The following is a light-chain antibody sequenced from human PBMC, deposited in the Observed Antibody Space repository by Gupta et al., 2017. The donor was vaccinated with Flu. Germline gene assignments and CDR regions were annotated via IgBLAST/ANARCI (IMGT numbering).Light chain of an antibody. V-gene: IGLV3-1*01. CDR2: QDS. J-gene: IGLJ3*02. Sequence: SYELTKLHTVAVSPGQTARITCSGEKLGDKYACLYQQKPGQSRVLVIYQDSKRPSGIPERFSGSNSGNTDTLTISGTQAMDEADYYCQAWDSSSGVFGGGTKLTVL. CDR1: KLGDKY. CDR3: QAWDSSSGV.